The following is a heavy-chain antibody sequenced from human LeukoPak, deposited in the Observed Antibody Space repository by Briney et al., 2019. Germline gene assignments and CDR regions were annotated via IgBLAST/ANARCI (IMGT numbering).Heavy chain of an antibody. CDR2: ISYDGSNK. V-gene: IGHV3-30*18. CDR1: GFTFSNAW. CDR3: AKTDGDYADY. D-gene: IGHD4-17*01. Sequence: GGSLRLSCAASGFTFSNAWMSWVRQAPGKGLEWVAVISYDGSNKYYADSVKGRFTISRDNSKSTLYLQMNSLRAEDTAVYYCAKTDGDYADYWGQGTLVTVSS. J-gene: IGHJ4*02.